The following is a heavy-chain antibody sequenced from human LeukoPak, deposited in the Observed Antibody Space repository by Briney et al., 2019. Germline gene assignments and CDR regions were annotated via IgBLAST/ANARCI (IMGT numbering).Heavy chain of an antibody. CDR3: ARKYCSGGSCFFDY. Sequence: PGRSLRLSCAASGFTFSRYGMNWVRQAPGKGLEWVSSISSSSSYIYYADSVKGRFTISRDNAKNSLYLQMNSLRAEDTAVYYCARKYCSGGSCFFDYWGQGTLVTVSS. V-gene: IGHV3-21*01. D-gene: IGHD2-15*01. CDR1: GFTFSRYG. CDR2: ISSSSSYI. J-gene: IGHJ4*02.